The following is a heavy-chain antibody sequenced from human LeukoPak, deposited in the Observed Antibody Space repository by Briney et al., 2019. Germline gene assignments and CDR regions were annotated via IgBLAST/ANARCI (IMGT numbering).Heavy chain of an antibody. CDR3: ARADRVTTGFDP. J-gene: IGHJ5*02. CDR2: IYYSGST. D-gene: IGHD4-11*01. V-gene: IGHV4-59*01. Sequence: PSETLSLTCTVSGGSISSYYWSWIRQPPGKGLEWIGYIYYSGSTNCNPSLKSRVTISVDTSKNQFSLKLGSVTAADTAVYYCARADRVTTGFDPWGQGTLVTVSS. CDR1: GGSISSYY.